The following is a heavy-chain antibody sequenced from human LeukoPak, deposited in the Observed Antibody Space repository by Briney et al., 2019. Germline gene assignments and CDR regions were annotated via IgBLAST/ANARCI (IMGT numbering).Heavy chain of an antibody. V-gene: IGHV3-21*01. CDR3: VRVYSGSPDPAY. J-gene: IGHJ4*02. D-gene: IGHD1-26*01. CDR1: GFTFSSYS. Sequence: GGSLRLSCAASGFTFSSYSMNWVRQAPGKGLEWVSSISSSNSYIYYADSEQGRFTISRDNAKNSLYLEMNSLRADDTAVYYCVRVYSGSPDPAYWGQGTLVTVSS. CDR2: ISSSNSYI.